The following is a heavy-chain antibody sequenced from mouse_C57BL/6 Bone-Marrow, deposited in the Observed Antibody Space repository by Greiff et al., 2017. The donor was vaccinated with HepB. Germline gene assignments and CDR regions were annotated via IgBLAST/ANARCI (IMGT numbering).Heavy chain of an antibody. D-gene: IGHD2-2*01. CDR3: TTASMVTTIYYAMDY. V-gene: IGHV14-4*01. J-gene: IGHJ4*01. Sequence: VQLQQSGAELVRPGASVKLSCTASGFNIKDDYMHWVKQRPEQGLEWIGWIDPENGDTEYASKFQGKATITADTSSNTAYLQLSSLTSEDTAVYYCTTASMVTTIYYAMDYGGQGTSVTVSS. CDR1: GFNIKDDY. CDR2: IDPENGDT.